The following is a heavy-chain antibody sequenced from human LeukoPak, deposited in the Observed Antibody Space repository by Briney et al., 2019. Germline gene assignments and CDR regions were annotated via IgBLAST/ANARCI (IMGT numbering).Heavy chain of an antibody. V-gene: IGHV4-31*03. Sequence: SETLSLTCTVSGGSISSGGYYWSWIRQHPGKGLEWIGYIYYSGSTYYNPSLKSRVTISVDTSKNQSSLKLSSVTAADTAVYYCASSPQFGGKYYFDYWGQGTLVTVSS. D-gene: IGHD3-10*01. CDR3: ASSPQFGGKYYFDY. CDR1: GGSISSGGYY. J-gene: IGHJ4*02. CDR2: IYYSGST.